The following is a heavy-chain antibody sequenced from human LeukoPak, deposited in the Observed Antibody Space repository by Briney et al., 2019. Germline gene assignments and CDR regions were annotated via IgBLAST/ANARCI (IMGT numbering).Heavy chain of an antibody. J-gene: IGHJ4*02. CDR3: ARATGSGPDFDWLLYLPAYFDY. CDR1: GGSISSYY. CDR2: IYYSGST. V-gene: IGHV4-59*07. Sequence: SDTLSLTCPVSGGSISSYYWSWIRQPPGKGLEWIGYIYYSGSTNYNPSLKSRVTISVDTSKNQFSLKLSSVTAADTAVYYCARATGSGPDFDWLLYLPAYFDYWGQGTLVTVSS. D-gene: IGHD3-9*01.